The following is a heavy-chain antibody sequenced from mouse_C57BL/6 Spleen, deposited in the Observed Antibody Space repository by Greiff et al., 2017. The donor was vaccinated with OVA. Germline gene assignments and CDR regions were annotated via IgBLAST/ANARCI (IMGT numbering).Heavy chain of an antibody. Sequence: EVQRVESGGGLVQSGRSLRLSCATSGFTFSDFYMEWVRQAPGKGLEWIAASSNKANDYTTEYSASVKGRFIVSRDTSQSILYLQMNALRAEDTATYYGARYADGNDWFAHWGQGTLVTVSA. CDR1: GFTFSDFY. CDR2: SSNKANDYTT. D-gene: IGHD2-1*01. V-gene: IGHV7-1*01. J-gene: IGHJ3*01. CDR3: ARYADGNDWFAH.